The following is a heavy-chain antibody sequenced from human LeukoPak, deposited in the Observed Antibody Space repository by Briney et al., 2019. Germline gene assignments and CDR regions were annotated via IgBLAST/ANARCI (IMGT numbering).Heavy chain of an antibody. CDR1: GLTFSGYG. CDR3: ARDPIRQYSGSYLFDY. CDR2: IWYDGSNH. D-gene: IGHD1-26*01. V-gene: IGHV3-33*01. J-gene: IGHJ4*02. Sequence: GGSLRLSRAALGLTFSGYGMHGVREAPGKGLEWVAGIWYDGSNHYSADSVQGRFTLSRDNSKPTLYLQMNSLSAEDTAVYSSARDPIRQYSGSYLFDYWGQGTLVTVSS.